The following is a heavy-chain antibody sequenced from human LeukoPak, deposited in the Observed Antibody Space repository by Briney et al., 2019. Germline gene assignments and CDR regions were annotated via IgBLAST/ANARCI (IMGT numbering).Heavy chain of an antibody. CDR2: IRYDGSNK. D-gene: IGHD2-2*01. V-gene: IGHV3-30*02. CDR1: GLTFSSYG. J-gene: IGHJ4*02. Sequence: GGSLRLSCAASGLTFSSYGMHWVRQAPGKGLEWVAFIRYDGSNKYYADSVKGRFTISRDNSKNTLYLQMNSLRAEDTAVYYCAKDQEIVVVPAAIDYWGQGTLVTVSS. CDR3: AKDQEIVVVPAAIDY.